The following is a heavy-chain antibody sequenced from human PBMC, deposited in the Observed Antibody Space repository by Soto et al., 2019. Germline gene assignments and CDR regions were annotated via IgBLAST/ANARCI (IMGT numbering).Heavy chain of an antibody. CDR2: IYYSGST. CDR3: AGNYDILTGLRGRGSYGMDV. D-gene: IGHD3-9*01. Sequence: QLQLQESGPGLVKPSETLSLTCTVSGGSISSSSYYWGWIRQPPGKGLEWIGSIYYSGSTYYNPSLKSRVTISVDTSKNQFSLKLSSVTAADTAVYYCAGNYDILTGLRGRGSYGMDVWGQGTTVTVSS. CDR1: GGSISSSSYY. V-gene: IGHV4-39*01. J-gene: IGHJ6*02.